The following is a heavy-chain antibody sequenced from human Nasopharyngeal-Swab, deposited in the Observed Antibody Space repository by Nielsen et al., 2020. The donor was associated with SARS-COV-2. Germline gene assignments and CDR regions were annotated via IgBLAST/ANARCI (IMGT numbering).Heavy chain of an antibody. CDR2: ISYDGSNK. CDR3: AKDQFSIFGEDAFDI. CDR1: GFTFSSYG. Sequence: GESLKISRAASGFTFSSYGMHWVRQAPGKGLEWVAVISYDGSNKYYADSVKGRFTISRDNSKNTLYLQMNSLRAEDTAVYYCAKDQFSIFGEDAFDIWGQGTMVTVSS. D-gene: IGHD3-3*01. V-gene: IGHV3-30*18. J-gene: IGHJ3*02.